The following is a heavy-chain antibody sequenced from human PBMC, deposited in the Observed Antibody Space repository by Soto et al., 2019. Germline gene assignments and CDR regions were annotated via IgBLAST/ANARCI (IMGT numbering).Heavy chain of an antibody. CDR3: ARAVVDTAMVYFDY. D-gene: IGHD5-18*01. Sequence: LSLTCTVSGGSISSYYWSWIRQPPGKGLEWIGYIYYSGSTNYNPSLKSRVTISVDTSKNQFSLKLSSVTAADTAVYYCARAVVDTAMVYFDYWGQGTLVTVSS. J-gene: IGHJ4*02. CDR1: GGSISSYY. CDR2: IYYSGST. V-gene: IGHV4-59*01.